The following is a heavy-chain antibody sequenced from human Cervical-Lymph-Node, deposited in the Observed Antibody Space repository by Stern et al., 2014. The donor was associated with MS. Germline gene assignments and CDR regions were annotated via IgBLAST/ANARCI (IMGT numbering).Heavy chain of an antibody. V-gene: IGHV4-39*01. CDR1: GDSINTGSYY. CDR2: LPSLGTT. Sequence: VQLVESGPGLVKPSETLSLTCTVSGDSINTGSYYWGWIRQPPGKGLEWIASLPSLGTTFYHPSLQSRVTISVDTSQHQFPTRLSSVTAADTAVYYCATQHLIRRYSFDYWGQGTLVTVSS. J-gene: IGHJ4*02. CDR3: ATQHLIRRYSFDY.